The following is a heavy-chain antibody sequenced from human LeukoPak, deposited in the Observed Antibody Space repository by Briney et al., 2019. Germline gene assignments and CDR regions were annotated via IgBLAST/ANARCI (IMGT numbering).Heavy chain of an antibody. D-gene: IGHD4-17*01. V-gene: IGHV3-21*01. CDR1: VVTFSSYR. CDR2: ISSSSSYI. J-gene: IGHJ4*02. Sequence: GGSLRLSCAVSVVTFSSYRVNWVRQAPGKGLEWVSSISSSSSYIYYADSVKGRFTISRYNAKISLYLQMNSLRAEDTAVYYCARGGYGDIEGWGKRALVTVSS. CDR3: ARGGYGDIEG.